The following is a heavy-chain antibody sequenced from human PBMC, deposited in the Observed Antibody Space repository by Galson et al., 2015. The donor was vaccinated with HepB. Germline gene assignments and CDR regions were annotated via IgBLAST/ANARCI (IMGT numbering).Heavy chain of an antibody. CDR1: GFTFSSYA. J-gene: IGHJ4*02. CDR2: ISYDGSNK. V-gene: IGHV3-30-3*01. CDR3: ARGGPSGTSDY. Sequence: SLRLSCAASGFTFSSYAMHWVRQAPGKGLEWVAVISYDGSNKYYADSVKGRFTISRDNSKNTLYLQMNSLRAEDTAVYYCARGGPSGTSDYWGQGTLVTVSS. D-gene: IGHD6-13*01.